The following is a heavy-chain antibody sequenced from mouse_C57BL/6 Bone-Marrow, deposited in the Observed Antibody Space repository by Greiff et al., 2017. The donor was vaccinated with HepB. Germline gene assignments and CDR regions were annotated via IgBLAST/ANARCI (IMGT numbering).Heavy chain of an antibody. CDR1: GYTFTDYE. J-gene: IGHJ2*01. V-gene: IGHV1-15*01. D-gene: IGHD1-1*01. Sequence: QVQLKQSGAELVRPGASVTLSCKASGYTFTDYEMHWVKQTPVHGLEWIGAIDPETGGTAYNQKFKGKAILTADKSSSTAYMELRSLTSEDSAVYYCTRTHFTTVDYWGQGTTLTVSS. CDR3: TRTHFTTVDY. CDR2: IDPETGGT.